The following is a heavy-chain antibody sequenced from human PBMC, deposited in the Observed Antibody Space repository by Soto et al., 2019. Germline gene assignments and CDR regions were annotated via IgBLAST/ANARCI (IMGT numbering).Heavy chain of an antibody. D-gene: IGHD6-13*01. V-gene: IGHV4-39*01. CDR1: GDTSSSPRW. CDR2: IYYSGST. CDR3: ARRWAYSFGY. J-gene: IGHJ4*02. Sequence: SETLSHPCTVSGDTSSSPRWCICVRRPPGKGLEWIGSIYYSGSTYYNPSLKSRVTISVDTSKNQFSLKLSSVTAVDTAVYYRARRWAYSFGYWGQRPLVTVS.